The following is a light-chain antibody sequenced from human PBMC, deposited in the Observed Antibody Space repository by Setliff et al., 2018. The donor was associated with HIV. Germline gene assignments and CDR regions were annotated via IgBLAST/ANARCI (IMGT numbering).Light chain of an antibody. Sequence: QTVVTQEPSLSVSPGVTVTLTCGLSSGAVSNSHKPSWYQQTPVQPPRTLIYDTNSRSSGVPDRFSGSIFGNTAALTITGAQADDESDYYCLLFMSTAYVFGTGTKVTVL. CDR2: DTN. CDR1: SGAVSNSHK. CDR3: LLFMSTAYV. J-gene: IGLJ1*01. V-gene: IGLV8-61*01.